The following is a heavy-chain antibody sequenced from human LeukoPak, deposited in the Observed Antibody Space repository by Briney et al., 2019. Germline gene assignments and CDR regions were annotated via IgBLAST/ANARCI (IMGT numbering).Heavy chain of an antibody. J-gene: IGHJ4*02. D-gene: IGHD6-19*01. Sequence: PSETLSLTCAVYGGSFSGYYWSWIRQPPGKGLEWIGEINHSGSTKYNPSLKSRVTISVDTSKNQFSLKLSSVTAADTAVYYCASGNSGWYYFDYWGQGTLVTVSS. CDR3: ASGNSGWYYFDY. V-gene: IGHV4-34*01. CDR1: GGSFSGYY. CDR2: INHSGST.